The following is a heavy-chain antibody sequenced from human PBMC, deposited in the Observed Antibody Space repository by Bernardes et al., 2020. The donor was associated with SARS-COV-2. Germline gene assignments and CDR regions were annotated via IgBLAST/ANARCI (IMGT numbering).Heavy chain of an antibody. D-gene: IGHD2-15*01. CDR3: ARLLLRDGWFDN. CDR1: GFDFSAYA. V-gene: IGHV3-23*01. Sequence: GGSLRLSCAASGFDFSAYAMSWVRQAPGKGLEWVSSISGNADRIYYADSVKGRFTISRDSSKNTMYLQMNSLRAEDTAVYYCARLLLRDGWFDNWGQGTLVTASS. CDR2: ISGNADRI. J-gene: IGHJ5*02.